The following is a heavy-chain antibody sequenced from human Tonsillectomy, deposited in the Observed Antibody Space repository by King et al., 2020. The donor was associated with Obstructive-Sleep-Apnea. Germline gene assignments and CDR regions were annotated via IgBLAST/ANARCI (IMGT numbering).Heavy chain of an antibody. V-gene: IGHV5-10-1*01. Sequence: VQLVESGAEVKKPGESLRISCKGSGYSVTSYWISWVRPMPGKGLEWMGRIDPSYAYTNYSPSFQGHVTISADKSISTAYLQWRSLKASDTAMYYCASTQVGTTPSYFDYWGQGTLVTVSS. D-gene: IGHD1-26*01. J-gene: IGHJ4*02. CDR2: IDPSYAYT. CDR1: GYSVTSYW. CDR3: ASTQVGTTPSYFDY.